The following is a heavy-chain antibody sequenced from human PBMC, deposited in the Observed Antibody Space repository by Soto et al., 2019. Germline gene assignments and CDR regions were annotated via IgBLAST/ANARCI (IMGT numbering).Heavy chain of an antibody. CDR2: INPNSGGT. CDR3: ARDLYSSSRIWGMDV. CDR1: GFTFSSYA. V-gene: IGHV1-2*02. D-gene: IGHD6-13*01. J-gene: IGHJ6*02. Sequence: QVQLVESGGGVVQPGRSLRLSCAASGFTFSSYAMHWVRQAPGQGLEWMGWINPNSGGTNYAQKVQGRVTMTRDTSISTAYMELSRLRSDDTAVYYCARDLYSSSRIWGMDVWGQGTTVTVSS.